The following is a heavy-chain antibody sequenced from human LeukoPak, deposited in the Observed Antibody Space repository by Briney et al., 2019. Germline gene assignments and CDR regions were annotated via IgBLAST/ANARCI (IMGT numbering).Heavy chain of an antibody. V-gene: IGHV6-1*01. Sequence: SQTLSLTCAISGDSVSSNSVTWNWIRQSPSRGLEWLGRTYYRSTWYNDYAVSVRGRITVNPDTSKNQFSLHLNSVTPEDTAIYYCARRLTQYNCFDPWGQGTLVTVSS. J-gene: IGHJ5*02. CDR2: TYYRSTWYN. CDR3: ARRLTQYNCFDP. D-gene: IGHD2-21*02. CDR1: GDSVSSNSVT.